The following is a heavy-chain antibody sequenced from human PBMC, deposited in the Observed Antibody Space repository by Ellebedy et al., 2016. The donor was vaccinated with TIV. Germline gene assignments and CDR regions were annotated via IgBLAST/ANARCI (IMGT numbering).Heavy chain of an antibody. J-gene: IGHJ4*02. CDR1: RYTFTSYH. CDR3: ARAGSAAWDGGEFDY. Sequence: AASVKVSCKASRYTFTSYHINWVRQAAGQGLEWMGWINRNSGNTGYAQKFQGRVTITRNTSISTAYMELSSLRPEDTAVYYCARAGSAAWDGGEFDYWGQGTLVTVSS. V-gene: IGHV1-8*03. D-gene: IGHD3-16*01. CDR2: INRNSGNT.